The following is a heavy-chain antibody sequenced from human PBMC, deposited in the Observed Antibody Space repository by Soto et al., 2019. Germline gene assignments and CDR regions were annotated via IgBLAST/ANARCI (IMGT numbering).Heavy chain of an antibody. CDR2: ISSSGRDT. J-gene: IGHJ5*02. CDR3: ARDIRQSYGAGNYGWFDP. Sequence: GGSLRLSCAASGFTCSRSAMGWVRQAPGKGLEWVSSISSSGRDTYYPDTVRGRFTVSRDNSKSTLYLEMNSLSADDTALYFCARDIRQSYGAGNYGWFDPWGAGTQVTVSS. V-gene: IGHV3-23*01. CDR1: GFTCSRSA. D-gene: IGHD3-10*01.